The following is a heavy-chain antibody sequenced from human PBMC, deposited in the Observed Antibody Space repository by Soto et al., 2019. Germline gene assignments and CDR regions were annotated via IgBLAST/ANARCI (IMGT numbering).Heavy chain of an antibody. V-gene: IGHV1-2*02. Sequence: ASVKVSCKASGYTFTGYYMHWVRQAPGQGLEWMGWINPNSGGTNYAQKFQGRVTMTRDTSISTAYMELSRLRSDDTAVYYCARDWETVAGFDPWGRGTLVTVSS. J-gene: IGHJ5*02. CDR3: ARDWETVAGFDP. CDR1: GYTFTGYY. D-gene: IGHD1-26*01. CDR2: INPNSGGT.